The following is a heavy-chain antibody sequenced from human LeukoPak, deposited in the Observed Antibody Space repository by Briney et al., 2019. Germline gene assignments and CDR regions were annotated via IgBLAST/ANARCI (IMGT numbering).Heavy chain of an antibody. CDR1: GFTFNSYA. CDR3: STTHYNFADIDH. Sequence: GGSLRLSCAAAGFTFNSYAMSWVRQAPGKGLEWVSSISGSAYSTYYADSVKGRFTISRDNSKNTVYLQMNSLKTEDTAVYYCSTTHYNFADIDHWGQGTLVTVSS. J-gene: IGHJ4*02. CDR2: ISGSAYST. V-gene: IGHV3-23*01. D-gene: IGHD3-3*01.